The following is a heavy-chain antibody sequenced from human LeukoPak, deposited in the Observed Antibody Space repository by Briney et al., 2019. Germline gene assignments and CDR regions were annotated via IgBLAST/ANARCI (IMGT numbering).Heavy chain of an antibody. J-gene: IGHJ4*02. CDR1: GYTFTCYY. CDR3: ARDGPYGSGSPWY. Sequence: ASVKVSCKASGYTFTCYYMHGVRQAPGQGVERMGWINPNSGGTNYAQKFQGRVTMTRDTSISTAYMELSRLRSDDTAVYYCARDGPYGSGSPWYWGQGTLVTVSS. CDR2: INPNSGGT. V-gene: IGHV1-2*02. D-gene: IGHD3-10*01.